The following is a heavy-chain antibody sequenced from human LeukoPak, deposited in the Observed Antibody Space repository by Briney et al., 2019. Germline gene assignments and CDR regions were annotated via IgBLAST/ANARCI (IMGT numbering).Heavy chain of an antibody. CDR2: VSGGGRST. CDR3: AKGPVIEVAGTTWDY. Sequence: PGGSLSLSCAASGFTFCSYAMGWVPHFPGKGLVWVSAVSGGGRSTYYAASVKGRFTISTANSTNTMHLKMNSLRAADTSLYYCAKGPVIEVAGTTWDYWGQGALVTVYS. D-gene: IGHD6-19*01. J-gene: IGHJ4*02. V-gene: IGHV3-23*01. CDR1: GFTFCSYA.